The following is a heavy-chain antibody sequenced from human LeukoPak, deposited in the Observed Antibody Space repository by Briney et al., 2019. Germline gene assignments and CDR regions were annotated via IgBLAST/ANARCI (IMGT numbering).Heavy chain of an antibody. D-gene: IGHD1-26*01. J-gene: IGHJ3*02. CDR1: GYTFTGYY. CDR2: INPNSGGT. V-gene: IGHV1-2*02. CDR3: ARPSPMDSGSPDAFDI. Sequence: ASVKVSCKASGYTFTGYYMHWVRQAPGQGLEWMGWINPNSGGTNYAQKFQGRVTMTRDTSISTAYMELSRLRSDDTAVYYCARPSPMDSGSPDAFDIWGQGTMVTVSS.